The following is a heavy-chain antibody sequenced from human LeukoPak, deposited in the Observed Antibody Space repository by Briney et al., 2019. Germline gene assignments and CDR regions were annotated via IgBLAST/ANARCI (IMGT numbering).Heavy chain of an antibody. Sequence: SETLSLTFAVYGGSFSGYYWSWIRRPPGKGPEWIGEINHSGSTNYNPSLKSRVTISVDTSKNQFSLKLSSVTAADTAVYYCARVPRSYYYYYYMDVWGKGTTVTVSS. CDR3: ARVPRSYYYYYYMDV. CDR1: GGSFSGYY. CDR2: INHSGST. J-gene: IGHJ6*03. V-gene: IGHV4-34*01.